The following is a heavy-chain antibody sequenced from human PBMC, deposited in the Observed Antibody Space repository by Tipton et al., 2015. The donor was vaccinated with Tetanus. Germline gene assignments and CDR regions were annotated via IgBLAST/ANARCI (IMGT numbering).Heavy chain of an antibody. J-gene: IGHJ3*02. D-gene: IGHD3-10*01. V-gene: IGHV3-9*01. CDR2: ISGNGRNK. Sequence: SLRLSCAASGFTFQDYAIHWVRQVTGKGLERVSAISGNGRNKVYADSVKGRFTISRDNANNSLYVQMDSLRPEDTALYYCARAVRGRDVFDIRGQGTMVIVSS. CDR3: ARAVRGRDVFDI. CDR1: GFTFQDYA.